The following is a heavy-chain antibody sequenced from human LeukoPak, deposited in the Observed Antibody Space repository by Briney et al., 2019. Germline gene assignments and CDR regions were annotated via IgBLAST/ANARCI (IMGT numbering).Heavy chain of an antibody. CDR2: ISADGSYK. Sequence: GGSLRLSCAASGFTFSNYGMHWVRQAPGKGLEWVALISADGSYKYYADSVKGRFTISRNNARNSLYLQMNSLRAEDTAVYYCARGGLQLSSFYYYYMDVWGKGTTVTISS. J-gene: IGHJ6*03. V-gene: IGHV3-30*03. D-gene: IGHD5-18*01. CDR1: GFTFSNYG. CDR3: ARGGLQLSSFYYYYMDV.